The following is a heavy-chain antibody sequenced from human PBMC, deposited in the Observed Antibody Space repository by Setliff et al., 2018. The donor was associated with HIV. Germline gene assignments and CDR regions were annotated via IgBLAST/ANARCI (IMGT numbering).Heavy chain of an antibody. D-gene: IGHD2-15*01. J-gene: IGHJ3*02. CDR2: IYYSGST. CDR1: GGSISSYY. Sequence: SETLSLTCTVSGGSISSYYWSWIRQPPGKGLEWIGYIYYSGSTNYNPSLKSRVTISVDTSKNQFSLKLSSVTAADTAVYYCAGNPCSGGSCPDAFDIWGQGTMVT. CDR3: AGNPCSGGSCPDAFDI. V-gene: IGHV4-59*01.